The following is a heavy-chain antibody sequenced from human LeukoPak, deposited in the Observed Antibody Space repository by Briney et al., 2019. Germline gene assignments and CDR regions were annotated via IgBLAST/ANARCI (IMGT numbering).Heavy chain of an antibody. J-gene: IGHJ6*02. Sequence: SETLSLTCDVYGGPLSGHYWTWIRQPPGKGLEWIGEVNLGGGTHYNSSLKSRVNILVDTSKNQFSLHLTSVTAADTAIYYCARDLSPAGYGMDVWGQGTTVTVSS. CDR2: VNLGGGT. D-gene: IGHD2-15*01. CDR3: ARDLSPAGYGMDV. V-gene: IGHV4-34*01. CDR1: GGPLSGHY.